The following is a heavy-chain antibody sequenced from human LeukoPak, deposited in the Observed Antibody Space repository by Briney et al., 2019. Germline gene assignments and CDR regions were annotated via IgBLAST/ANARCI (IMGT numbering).Heavy chain of an antibody. D-gene: IGHD6-19*01. CDR3: ARGGSSGWINSNFDY. CDR2: INTNTGNP. V-gene: IGHV7-4-1*02. J-gene: IGHJ4*02. CDR1: GCTFTSYA. Sequence: ASVKVSCKASGCTFTSYAMNWVRQAPGQGLEWMGWINTNTGNPTYAQGFTGRFVFSLDTSVSTAYLQISSLKAEDTAVYYCARGGSSGWINSNFDYWGQGTLVTVSS.